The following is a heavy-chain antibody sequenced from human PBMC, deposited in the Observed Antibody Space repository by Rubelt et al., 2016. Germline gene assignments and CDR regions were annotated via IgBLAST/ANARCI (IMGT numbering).Heavy chain of an antibody. CDR3: TKDIWSAY. CDR2: IKRKIDSETT. J-gene: IGHJ4*02. Sequence: SNAGMNWVRQAPGKGLEWVGRIKRKIDSETTDYAAPVQGRFTISRDDSKNTQYLQMNSLKTEDTAVYYCTKDIWSAYWGQGTLVTVSS. V-gene: IGHV3-15*07. CDR1: SNAG. D-gene: IGHD3-16*01.